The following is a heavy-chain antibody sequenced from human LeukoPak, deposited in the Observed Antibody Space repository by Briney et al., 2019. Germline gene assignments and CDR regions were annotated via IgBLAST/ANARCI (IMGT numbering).Heavy chain of an antibody. D-gene: IGHD3-10*01. CDR1: GGTFSSYA. V-gene: IGHV1-69*04. CDR3: ARGITMVRGGGFDY. Sequence: SVKVSCKASGGTFSSYAISWVRQAPGQGLEWMGRIIPILGIANYAQKFQGRVTITADKSTSTAYMELSSLRSEDTAVYYCARGITMVRGGGFDYWGQGTLVTVSS. CDR2: IIPILGIA. J-gene: IGHJ4*02.